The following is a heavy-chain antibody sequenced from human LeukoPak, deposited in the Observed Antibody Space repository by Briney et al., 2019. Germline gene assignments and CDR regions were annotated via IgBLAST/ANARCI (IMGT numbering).Heavy chain of an antibody. D-gene: IGHD1-7*01. Sequence: SGTLSLPCAVSGGSISNSNWWNWVRQPPGKGLEWIGEIYHSGSTNYNPSLRSRVTISVDTSKNQFSLKLSSVTAADTAVYYCARNGNYYFDYWGQGTLVTVSS. J-gene: IGHJ4*02. V-gene: IGHV4-4*02. CDR3: ARNGNYYFDY. CDR1: GGSISNSNW. CDR2: IYHSGST.